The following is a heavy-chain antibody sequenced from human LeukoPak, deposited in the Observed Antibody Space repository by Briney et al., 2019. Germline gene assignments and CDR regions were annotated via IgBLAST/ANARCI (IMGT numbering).Heavy chain of an antibody. CDR3: AGEVPYYYDSSGYFQY. Sequence: GGSLRLSCAASGFTVSSNYMSWVRQAPGKGLEWVSVIYSGGSTYYADSVKGRFTISRDNSKNTLYLQMNSLRAEDTAVYYCAGEVPYYYDSSGYFQYWGQGTLVTVSS. CDR2: IYSGGST. CDR1: GFTVSSNY. V-gene: IGHV3-66*01. D-gene: IGHD3-22*01. J-gene: IGHJ4*02.